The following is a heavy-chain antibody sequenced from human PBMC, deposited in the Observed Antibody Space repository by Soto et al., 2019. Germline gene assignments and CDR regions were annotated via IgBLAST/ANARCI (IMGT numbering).Heavy chain of an antibody. CDR2: INPNSGGT. D-gene: IGHD6-13*01. J-gene: IGHJ5*02. V-gene: IGHV1-2*04. CDR3: ARGAVEGIAAAGPSAP. Sequence: QVQLVQSGAEVKKPGASVKVSCKASGYTFTGYYMHWVRQAPGQGLEWMGWINPNSGGTNYAQKFQGWVTMTRDTSISTAYMELSRLRSDDTAVYYCARGAVEGIAAAGPSAPWGQGTLVTVSS. CDR1: GYTFTGYY.